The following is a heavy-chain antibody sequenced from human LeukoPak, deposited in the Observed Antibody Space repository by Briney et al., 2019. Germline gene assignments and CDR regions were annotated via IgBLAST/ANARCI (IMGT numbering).Heavy chain of an antibody. CDR1: GFTFSSYS. CDR2: ISSSSSYI. CDR3: AKGISPAPRDAFDI. Sequence: GGSLRLSCAASGFTFSSYSMNWVRQAPGKGLEWVSSISSSSSYIYYADSVKGRFTISRDNAKNSLYLQMNSLRAEDTAVYYCAKGISPAPRDAFDIWGQGTMVTVSS. V-gene: IGHV3-21*04. J-gene: IGHJ3*02. D-gene: IGHD1-14*01.